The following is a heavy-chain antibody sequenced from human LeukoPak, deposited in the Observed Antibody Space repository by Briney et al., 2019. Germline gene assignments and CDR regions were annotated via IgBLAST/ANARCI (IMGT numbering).Heavy chain of an antibody. CDR3: ARDNVAYVDAFDI. J-gene: IGHJ3*02. Sequence: ASVTVSFKASGYTFTKYDINWVRQAAGQGLAGMGWMNPNSGNTGYPQKFQGRVTMTRNTSINTAYMELSSLRSEDTAVYYCARDNVAYVDAFDIWGQGTMVTVSS. CDR2: MNPNSGNT. V-gene: IGHV1-8*01. D-gene: IGHD2-21*01. CDR1: GYTFTKYD.